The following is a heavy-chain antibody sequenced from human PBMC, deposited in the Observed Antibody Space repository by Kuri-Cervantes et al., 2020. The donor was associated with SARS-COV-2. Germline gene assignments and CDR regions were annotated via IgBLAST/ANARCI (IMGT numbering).Heavy chain of an antibody. J-gene: IGHJ3*02. D-gene: IGHD3-3*01. CDR1: GCSISSYY. Sequence: SEILCPTFPVPGCSISSYYWSWIRQPPGKGLEWIGYIYYSGNTNYTPSLKSRVTISVDTSKNQFSLKLRSVTAADTAVYYCARVRIFGVPGFAFDIWGQGTMVTVSS. V-gene: IGHV4-59*01. CDR3: ARVRIFGVPGFAFDI. CDR2: IYYSGNT.